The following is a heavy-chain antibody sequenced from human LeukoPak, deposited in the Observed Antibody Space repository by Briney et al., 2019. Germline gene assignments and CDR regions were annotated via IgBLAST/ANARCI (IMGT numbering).Heavy chain of an antibody. CDR3: ARGAYGDYDS. CDR2: ISAGADST. V-gene: IGHV3-23*01. Sequence: GGVLRLSRAAPTFTFISHAMSRGRPGPGEGLEWVSAISAGADSTYYADSVQGRFTISRDNSKNTLFLQMSGLRAEDTAVYFCARGAYGDYDSWGQGTLVTVSS. D-gene: IGHD4-17*01. CDR1: TFTFISHA. J-gene: IGHJ5*01.